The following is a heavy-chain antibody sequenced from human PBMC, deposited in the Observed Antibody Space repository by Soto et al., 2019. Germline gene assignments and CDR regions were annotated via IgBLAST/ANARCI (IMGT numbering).Heavy chain of an antibody. CDR2: VYHTGDT. J-gene: IGHJ5*02. V-gene: IGHV4-4*02. CDR3: AIEIVTEGGNNSVDP. Sequence: SETLSLTCGVSGGTVASSHWWSWVRQSPGRGLELIGNVYHTGDTNFNPSLQSRVTFSLDKSNNQFSLRLTSVTAADTAVYFFAIEIVTEGGNNSVDPLGPGTLLSVSS. D-gene: IGHD2-21*02. CDR1: GGTVASSHW.